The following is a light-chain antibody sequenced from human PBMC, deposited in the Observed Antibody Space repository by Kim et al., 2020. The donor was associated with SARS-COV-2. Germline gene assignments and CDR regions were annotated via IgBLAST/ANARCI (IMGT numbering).Light chain of an antibody. V-gene: IGKV3-20*01. CDR3: QYDGGPPYI. CDR2: GAS. Sequence: LSLGERVALSCRASQSVRGSHLAWYQHKPRQAPRLLIYGASDRATGIPDRFSGRGSGTDFTLTIGRLEPEDVAVYYCQYDGGPPYIFGQGTKLEI. J-gene: IGKJ2*01. CDR1: QSVRGSH.